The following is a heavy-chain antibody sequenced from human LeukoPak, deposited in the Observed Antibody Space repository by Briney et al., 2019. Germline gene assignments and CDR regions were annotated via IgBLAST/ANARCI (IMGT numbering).Heavy chain of an antibody. CDR1: GYTFTSCY. CDR2: INPSGGST. Sequence: GASVKVSCKASGYTFTSCYMHWVRQAPGQGLEWMGIINPSGGSTSYAQKFQGRVTMTRDTSTSTVYMELSSLRSEDTAVYYCARGGRYYYDSSGYYYKFDYWGQGTLVTVSS. CDR3: ARGGRYYYDSSGYYYKFDY. V-gene: IGHV1-46*01. J-gene: IGHJ4*02. D-gene: IGHD3-22*01.